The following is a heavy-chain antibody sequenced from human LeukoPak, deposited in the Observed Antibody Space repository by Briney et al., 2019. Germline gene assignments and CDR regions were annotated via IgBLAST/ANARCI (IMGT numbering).Heavy chain of an antibody. Sequence: GASVKVSCKASGYNFRRHGMNWVRQAPGQGLEWMGWINTDNGNPTYGQGFTGRCVYSLGTSVNTAYMEISSLKADDTAVDYCAGDSGESSDHGVKFGGVIDYWGQGTLVTVSS. V-gene: IGHV7-4-1*02. J-gene: IGHJ4*02. CDR2: INTDNGNP. CDR1: GYNFRRHG. D-gene: IGHD3-16*02. CDR3: AGDSGESSDHGVKFGGVIDY.